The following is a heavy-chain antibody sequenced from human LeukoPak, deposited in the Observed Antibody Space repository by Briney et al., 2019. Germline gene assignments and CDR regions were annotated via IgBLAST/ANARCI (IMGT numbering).Heavy chain of an antibody. CDR1: GFTFSSYA. Sequence: GSLRLSCAASGFTFSSYAMSWVRQAPGKGLEWVSAISGSGGSTYYADSVKGRFTISRDNSKNTLYLQMNSLRAEDTAVYYCAKGGCIVVVPAAPGDYWGQGTLVTVSS. V-gene: IGHV3-23*01. D-gene: IGHD2-2*01. J-gene: IGHJ4*02. CDR2: ISGSGGST. CDR3: AKGGCIVVVPAAPGDY.